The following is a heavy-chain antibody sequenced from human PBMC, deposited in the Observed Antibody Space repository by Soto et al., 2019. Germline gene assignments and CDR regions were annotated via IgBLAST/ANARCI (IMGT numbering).Heavy chain of an antibody. D-gene: IGHD2-15*01. CDR2: IYYSGST. CDR3: ARDVSVVVLYGMDV. V-gene: IGHV4-31*03. CDR1: GGSISSGGYY. J-gene: IGHJ6*02. Sequence: QVQLQESGPGLVKPSQTLSLTCTVSGGSISSGGYYWSWIRQHPGKGLEWIGYIYYSGSTYYNPSLKSRVNISVDTSKNQFSLKLSSVTAADTAVYYCARDVSVVVLYGMDVWGQGTTVTVSS.